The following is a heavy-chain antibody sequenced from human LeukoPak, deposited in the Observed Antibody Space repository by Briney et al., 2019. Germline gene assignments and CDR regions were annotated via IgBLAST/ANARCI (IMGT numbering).Heavy chain of an antibody. J-gene: IGHJ4*02. CDR2: VWPDGTNK. CDR1: GFTFSSYG. V-gene: IGHV3-33*01. Sequence: GGSLRLSCAASGFTFSSYGIHWVRQAPGKGLEWVAVVWPDGTNKYYADSVKGRFTISRDNSKNTLSLQMNSLRAEDTAVYYCARERPIITYFDYWGQGTLVTVSS. D-gene: IGHD5-24*01. CDR3: ARERPIITYFDY.